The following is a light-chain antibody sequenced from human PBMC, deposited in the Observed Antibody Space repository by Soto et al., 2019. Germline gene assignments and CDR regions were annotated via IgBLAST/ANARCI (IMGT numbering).Light chain of an antibody. CDR2: GAS. V-gene: IGKV3-15*01. J-gene: IGKJ4*01. CDR1: QSVSNN. CDR3: QQYHNWPPLT. Sequence: DIVMTQSPATLSVSPGERATLSCRASQSVSNNLAWYQQKPGQAPRLLIFGASTRATGIPARFSGSGSGTEFTLTISSLQSEDFAVYYCQQYHNWPPLTFGGGTKVEIK.